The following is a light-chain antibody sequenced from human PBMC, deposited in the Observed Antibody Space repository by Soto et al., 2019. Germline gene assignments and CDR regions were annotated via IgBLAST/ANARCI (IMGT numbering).Light chain of an antibody. J-gene: IGKJ1*01. CDR3: QQHTDWPAT. CDR1: QTVSSN. CDR2: GAS. V-gene: IGKV3-15*01. Sequence: EIVTTQSPATLSVSPGETATLSCRASQTVSSNLAWYPQKPGQSPRLLIYGASTRATGIPARFSGSGSGTEFTLTISSLQSEDFAVYYCQQHTDWPATFGQGTKVDI.